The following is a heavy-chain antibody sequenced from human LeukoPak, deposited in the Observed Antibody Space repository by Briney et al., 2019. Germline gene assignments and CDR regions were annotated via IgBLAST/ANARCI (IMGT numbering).Heavy chain of an antibody. J-gene: IGHJ4*02. CDR1: GYTFTTYT. Sequence: APVKVSCKASGYTFTTYTIHWVRQAPGQRLEWMGWISAGNGNTKYSQKFQGRVTITRDTYASTAYMELSSLRSEDTAVYYCARQLPYLQFDHWGQGTLVTVSS. V-gene: IGHV1-3*01. D-gene: IGHD2-2*01. CDR3: ARQLPYLQFDH. CDR2: ISAGNGNT.